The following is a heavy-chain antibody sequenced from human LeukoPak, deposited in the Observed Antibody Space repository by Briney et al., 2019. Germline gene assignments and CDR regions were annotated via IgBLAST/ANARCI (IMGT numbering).Heavy chain of an antibody. CDR3: ASLYQGTAYYMDV. V-gene: IGHV1-18*01. D-gene: IGHD3-10*01. Sequence: VASVKVSCKAPGYTFTSYGISWVRQAPGQGLEWMGWISAYNGNTNYAQKLQGRVTMTTDTSTSTAYMELRSLRSDDTAVYYCASLYQGTAYYMDVWGKGTTVTVSS. J-gene: IGHJ6*03. CDR1: GYTFTSYG. CDR2: ISAYNGNT.